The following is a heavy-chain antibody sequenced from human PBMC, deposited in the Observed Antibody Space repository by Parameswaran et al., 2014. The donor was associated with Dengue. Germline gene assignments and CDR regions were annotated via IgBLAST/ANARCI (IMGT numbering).Heavy chain of an antibody. Sequence: VRQMPGKGLEWMGIIYPGDSDTRYSPSFQGQVTISADKSISTAYLQWSSLKASDTAMYYCARQNLGTLYYDSSGYPLGAFDIWGQGTMVTVS. V-gene: IGHV5-51*01. D-gene: IGHD3-22*01. CDR2: IYPGDSDT. CDR3: ARQNLGTLYYDSSGYPLGAFDI. J-gene: IGHJ3*02.